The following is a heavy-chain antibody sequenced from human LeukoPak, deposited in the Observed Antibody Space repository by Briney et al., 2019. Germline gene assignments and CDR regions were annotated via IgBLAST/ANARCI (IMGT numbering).Heavy chain of an antibody. CDR2: IWYDGSNK. J-gene: IGHJ3*01. Sequence: GGSLRLSCAASGIIFSDFGMHWVRQAPGKGLEWMAIIWYDGSNKYYADSVKGRFTISRDNSQNTMYLQMNSLRAEDSAVYYCAKATCSGASCFSNYRDAFDVWGQGTMVTVSS. V-gene: IGHV3-33*06. CDR1: GIIFSDFG. D-gene: IGHD2-15*01. CDR3: AKATCSGASCFSNYRDAFDV.